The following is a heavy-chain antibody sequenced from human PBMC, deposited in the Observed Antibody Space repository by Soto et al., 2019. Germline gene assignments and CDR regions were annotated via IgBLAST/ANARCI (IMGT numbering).Heavy chain of an antibody. CDR2: VFREDDK. J-gene: IGHJ4*02. Sequence: QITLKESGPTLVKPTQTLTLTCSFSGFSLTNSGVAVGWIRQPPGKALEWLALVFREDDKRYSPSLKTRVTVTKDTSKALVVLTTRTMDPRDTATYDCAHSNSSWFRNFHSWGQETVVTDAS. CDR1: GFSLTNSGVA. CDR3: AHSNSSWFRNFHS. V-gene: IGHV2-5*02. D-gene: IGHD6-13*01.